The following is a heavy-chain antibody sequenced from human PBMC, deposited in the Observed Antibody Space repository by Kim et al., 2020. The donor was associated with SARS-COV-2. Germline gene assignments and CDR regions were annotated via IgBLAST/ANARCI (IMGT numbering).Heavy chain of an antibody. CDR3: ARHVGSGWFTDAFDI. Sequence: GESLQISCKGSGYSFTSYWIGWVRQMPGKGLEWMGIIYPCDSDTRYSPSFQGQVTISADKSISTAYLQWSSLKASDTALYYCARHVGSGWFTDAFDIWGQGAMVTVSS. CDR1: GYSFTSYW. D-gene: IGHD6-19*01. V-gene: IGHV5-51*01. J-gene: IGHJ3*02. CDR2: IYPCDSDT.